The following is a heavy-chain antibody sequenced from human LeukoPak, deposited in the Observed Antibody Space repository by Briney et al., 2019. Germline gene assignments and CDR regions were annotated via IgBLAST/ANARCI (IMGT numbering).Heavy chain of an antibody. V-gene: IGHV1-2*02. CDR1: GYTFTGYY. CDR2: INPNSGGT. J-gene: IGHJ6*03. Sequence: ASVKVSCKASGYTFTGYYMHWVRQAPGQGLEWMGWINPNSGGTNYAQKFQGRVTMTRDTPISTAYMELSRLRSDDTAVYYCARERREVLFGKGYYYMDVWGKGTTVTVSS. D-gene: IGHD1-26*01. CDR3: ARERREVLFGKGYYYMDV.